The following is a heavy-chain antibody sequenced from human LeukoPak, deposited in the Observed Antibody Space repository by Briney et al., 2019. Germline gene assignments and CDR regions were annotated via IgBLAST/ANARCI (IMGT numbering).Heavy chain of an antibody. V-gene: IGHV1-2*02. CDR1: GYTFTGYN. D-gene: IGHD3-10*01. Sequence: GASVKVSCTASGYTFTGYNMHWVRQAPGQGLEWMGWINANSGGTNYAQKFQGRVTMTRDTSISTAFMELSRLSSDDTAVYYCACASGNYYNGNYFDYWGQGTLVTVSS. CDR2: INANSGGT. CDR3: ACASGNYYNGNYFDY. J-gene: IGHJ4*02.